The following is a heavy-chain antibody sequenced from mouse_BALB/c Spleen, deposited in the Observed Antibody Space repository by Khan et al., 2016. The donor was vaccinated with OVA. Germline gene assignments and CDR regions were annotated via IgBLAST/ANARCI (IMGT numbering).Heavy chain of an antibody. D-gene: IGHD1-3*01. CDR3: AREDNPFYAMDY. CDR2: LNTNTGDP. V-gene: IGHV9-3*02. CDR1: GYTFTNYG. J-gene: IGHJ4*01. Sequence: QIQLVQSGPELKKPGETVKISCKASGYTFTNYGMNWVKQAPGKGLKWMGWLNTNTGDPTYAEEFKGRFAFSLETSASTAYLQINSFKSEDTATYCSAREDNPFYAMDYWGQGTSVTVSS.